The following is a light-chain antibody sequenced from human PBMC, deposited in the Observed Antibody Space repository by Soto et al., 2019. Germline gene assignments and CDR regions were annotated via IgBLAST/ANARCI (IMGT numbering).Light chain of an antibody. V-gene: IGKV3-20*01. CDR2: GAS. CDR1: QSVSSN. CDR3: QQYGSSRGT. Sequence: EIVLTQSPGTLSLSPGERATLSCRASQSVSSNLAWYQQKPGQAPRLLIHGASIRATGTPARFSGSGSGTEFTLTISSLQSEDSAVYYCQQYGSSRGTFGQGTKVDIK. J-gene: IGKJ1*01.